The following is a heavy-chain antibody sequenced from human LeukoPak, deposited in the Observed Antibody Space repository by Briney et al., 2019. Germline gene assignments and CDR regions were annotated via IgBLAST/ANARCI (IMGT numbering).Heavy chain of an antibody. V-gene: IGHV4-34*01. D-gene: IGHD5-18*01. CDR2: INHSGST. CDR1: GGSFSGYY. CDR3: ARGWIQLWYNWFDP. Sequence: SGTLSLTCAVYGGSFSGYYWSWIRQPPGKGLEWIGEINHSGSTNYNPSLKSRVTISVDTSKNQFSLKLSSVTAADTAVYYCARGWIQLWYNWFDPWGQGTLVTVSS. J-gene: IGHJ5*02.